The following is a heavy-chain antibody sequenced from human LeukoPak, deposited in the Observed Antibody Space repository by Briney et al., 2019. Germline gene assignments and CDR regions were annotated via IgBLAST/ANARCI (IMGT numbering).Heavy chain of an antibody. CDR3: ARRYCTSASCSFDY. D-gene: IGHD2-2*01. CDR2: INYSGST. Sequence: SETLSLTCTVSGGSISSYYWSWIRQPPGKGLEWIGYINYSGSTNYNPSLKSRVTISVDTTKNQFSLNLRSVTAADTAVYYCARRYCTSASCSFDYWGQGSLVTVSS. V-gene: IGHV4-59*01. J-gene: IGHJ4*02. CDR1: GGSISSYY.